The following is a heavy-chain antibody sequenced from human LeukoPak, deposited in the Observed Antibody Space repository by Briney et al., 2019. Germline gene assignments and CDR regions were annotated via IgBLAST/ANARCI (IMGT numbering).Heavy chain of an antibody. V-gene: IGHV1-46*01. D-gene: IGHD6-13*01. CDR3: ARLGSRSSWSPFDY. CDR1: GYTFTMYY. CDR2: INPSDGAT. Sequence: ASVKVSCKASGYTFTMYYIHWVRQAPGQGLEWMGMINPSDGATTYAQRFQGRVTMTRDMSTSTVYMELSSLRSEDTAVYYCARLGSRSSWSPFDYWGQGTLVTVSS. J-gene: IGHJ4*02.